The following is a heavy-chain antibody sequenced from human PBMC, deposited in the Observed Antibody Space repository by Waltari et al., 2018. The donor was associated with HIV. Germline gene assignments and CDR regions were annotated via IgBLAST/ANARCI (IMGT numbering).Heavy chain of an antibody. CDR2: IYYSGST. CDR3: ARQGCTSTSCQRRGGMDV. J-gene: IGHJ6*02. CDR1: GGSIDYYY. Sequence: QVQLQESGPGLVKPSETLSLTCTVSGGSIDYYYWSWIRQPPGKGLEWIGYIYYSGSTNYNPSRTSRVTMSVDTSKNQFSLNLSSVTAADTAVYYCARQGCTSTSCQRRGGMDVWGQGTSVSVSS. D-gene: IGHD2-2*01. V-gene: IGHV4-59*08.